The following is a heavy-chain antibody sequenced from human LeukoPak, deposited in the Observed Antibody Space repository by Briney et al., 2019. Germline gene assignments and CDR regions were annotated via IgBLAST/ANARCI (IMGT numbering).Heavy chain of an antibody. J-gene: IGHJ2*01. D-gene: IGHD1/OR15-1a*01. V-gene: IGHV4-4*07. CDR3: SVTEHSWYLDF. CDR2: IYISGST. Sequence: SETLSLTCTVSGGTISSYYWSWIRQPAGKGLEWIGRIYISGSTDYHPSLKRRVTMSVDTSKNQLSLKLSSVTAADTAVYYCSVTEHSWYLDFWGRGTLVTVSS. CDR1: GGTISSYY.